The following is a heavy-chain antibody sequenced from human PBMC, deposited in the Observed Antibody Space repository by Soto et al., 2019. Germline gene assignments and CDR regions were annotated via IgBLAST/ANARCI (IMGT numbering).Heavy chain of an antibody. Sequence: QVQLVQSGAEVKKPGSSVKVSCKASGGTFNNYAISWVRQAPGQGLEWMGGIVPIFNASHFAEKFQGRLTLTADKSTSTAFMELIGLRSDDTPVYFCATQQQLTTVEFWGQGPLVSVSS. D-gene: IGHD6-13*01. CDR3: ATQQQLTTVEF. CDR2: IVPIFNAS. J-gene: IGHJ4*02. CDR1: GGTFNNYA. V-gene: IGHV1-69*06.